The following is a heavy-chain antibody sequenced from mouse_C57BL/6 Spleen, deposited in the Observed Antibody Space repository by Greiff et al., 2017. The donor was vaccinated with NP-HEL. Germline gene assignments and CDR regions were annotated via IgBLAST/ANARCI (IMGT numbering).Heavy chain of an antibody. CDR1: GYTFTDYY. V-gene: IGHV1-82*01. CDR3: ANYLYWYFDV. CDR2: IYPGDGDT. Sequence: QVQLQQSGPELVKPGASVKISCKASGYTFTDYYMNWVKQRPGKGLEWIGRIYPGDGDTNYNGKFKGKATLTADKSSSTAYMQLSSLTSEDSAVYFCANYLYWYFDVWGTGTTVTVSS. J-gene: IGHJ1*03. D-gene: IGHD1-1*02.